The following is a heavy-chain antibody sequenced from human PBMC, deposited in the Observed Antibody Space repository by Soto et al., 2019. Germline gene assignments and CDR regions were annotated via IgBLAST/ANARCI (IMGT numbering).Heavy chain of an antibody. D-gene: IGHD3-10*01. Sequence: QVQLQESGPGLVKPSGTLSLTCAVSGSSISSSNWWSWVRQPPGKELEWIGEIYHSGSTNYNPSLKSRVTISVDKSKNQFSLKLSSVTAADTAVYYCARVRRSITMLRAPGVYYGMDVWGQGTTVTVSS. V-gene: IGHV4-4*02. CDR1: GSSISSSNW. CDR3: ARVRRSITMLRAPGVYYGMDV. J-gene: IGHJ6*02. CDR2: IYHSGST.